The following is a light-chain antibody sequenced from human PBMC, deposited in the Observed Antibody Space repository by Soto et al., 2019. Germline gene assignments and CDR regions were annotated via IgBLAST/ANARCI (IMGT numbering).Light chain of an antibody. J-gene: IGKJ4*01. CDR3: QQYNSYPLT. CDR2: CAS. V-gene: IGKV1D-16*01. CDR1: QFISNW. Sequence: DVPMTQSPSSLSASVGDRVTITCRASQFISNWLAWYQQKPETAPKSLIFCASTLQSGVPSRFSGSGFGTYFTLTINGLQPEDFATYFCQQYNSYPLTFGGGTKVEI.